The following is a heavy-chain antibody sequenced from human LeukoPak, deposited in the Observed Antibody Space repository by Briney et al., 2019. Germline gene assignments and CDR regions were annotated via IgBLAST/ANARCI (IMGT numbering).Heavy chain of an antibody. V-gene: IGHV5-51*01. Sequence: GQPRTISCTGSGYSFTTYMIGGVGQMLGKGMEWMGIIYPTDSDTKYSPTFQGKVTITVDKSISTAYLQWSSLKSSDTDMYYCARPNRRALFDDWGQGTKVTVSS. J-gene: IGHJ4*02. CDR3: ARPNRRALFDD. D-gene: IGHD1-14*01. CDR2: IYPTDSDT. CDR1: GYSFTTYM.